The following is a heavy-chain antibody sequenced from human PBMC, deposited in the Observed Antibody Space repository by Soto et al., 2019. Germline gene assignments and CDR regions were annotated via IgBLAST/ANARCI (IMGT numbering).Heavy chain of an antibody. CDR1: GYTFTGYY. V-gene: IGHV1-2*02. CDR3: ARAMVRGVIRYYYGMDV. J-gene: IGHJ6*02. CDR2: INPNSGGT. Sequence: ASVKVSCKASGYTFTGYYMHWVRQAPGQGLEWMGWINPNSGGTNYAQKFQGRVTMTRDTSISTAYMELSRLRSDDTAVYYCARAMVRGVIRYYYGMDVWGQGTTVTAP. D-gene: IGHD3-10*01.